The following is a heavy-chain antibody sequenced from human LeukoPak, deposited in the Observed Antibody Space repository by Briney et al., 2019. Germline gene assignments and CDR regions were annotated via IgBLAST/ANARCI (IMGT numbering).Heavy chain of an antibody. CDR2: FYRDGGI. CDR1: GFTVSSNY. Sequence: GGSLRLSCAASGFTVSSNYMNWVRQTPGKGLEWVSVFYRDGGIYYADSVKGRFTISRDNAKNSLYLQMNSLRAEDTAVYYCAELGITMIGGVWGKGTTVTISS. J-gene: IGHJ6*04. CDR3: AELGITMIGGV. V-gene: IGHV3-66*01. D-gene: IGHD3-10*02.